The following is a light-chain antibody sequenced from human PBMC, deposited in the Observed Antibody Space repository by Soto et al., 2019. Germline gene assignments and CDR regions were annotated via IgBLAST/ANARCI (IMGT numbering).Light chain of an antibody. V-gene: IGKV3-15*01. Sequence: EIVMTQSPATLSVSPGERATLSCRASQSVNSNLAWYRQKPGQAPRLLISDASTRATGVPAWFSGSGSGTEFTLTISSLQSEDSGIYYCQQYNFWPPLTFGGGTKVEIK. CDR3: QQYNFWPPLT. CDR2: DAS. CDR1: QSVNSN. J-gene: IGKJ4*01.